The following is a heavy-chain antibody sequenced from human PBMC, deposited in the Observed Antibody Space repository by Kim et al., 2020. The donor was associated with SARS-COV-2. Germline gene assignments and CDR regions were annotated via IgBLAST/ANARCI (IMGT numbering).Heavy chain of an antibody. CDR2: TDGGTT. V-gene: IGHV3-15*01. CDR3: TTFFLT. J-gene: IGHJ5*02. Sequence: TDGGTTDYAAPVKGRFTISRDDSKNTLYLQMNSLKTEDTAVYYCTTFFLTWGQGTLVTVSS.